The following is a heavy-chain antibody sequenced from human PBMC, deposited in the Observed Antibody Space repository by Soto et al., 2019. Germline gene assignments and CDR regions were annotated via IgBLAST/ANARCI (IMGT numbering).Heavy chain of an antibody. D-gene: IGHD3-3*01. CDR2: IYHSGST. J-gene: IGHJ5*02. CDR3: ARAWRWNWFDP. V-gene: IGHV4-30-2*01. CDR1: GGSISSGGYS. Sequence: TLSLTCAVSGGSISSGGYSWSWIRQPPGKGLEWIGYIYHSGSTYYNPSLKSRVTISVDRSKNQFSLKLSSVTAADTAVYYCARAWRWNWFDPWGQGTLVTVYS.